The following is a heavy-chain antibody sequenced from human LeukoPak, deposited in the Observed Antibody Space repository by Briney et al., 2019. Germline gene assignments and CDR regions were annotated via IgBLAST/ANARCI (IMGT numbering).Heavy chain of an antibody. Sequence: GGSLRLSCAASGFTFRNYGIHWVRQAPGKGLEWVALISSDGVNKYYADSVKGRFTISGDNSKNTLYLQMNSLRDEDTAVYYCAKRGNAKGHYDTSGYYPFDYWGQGTLVTVSS. D-gene: IGHD3-22*01. V-gene: IGHV3-30*18. J-gene: IGHJ4*02. CDR1: GFTFRNYG. CDR3: AKRGNAKGHYDTSGYYPFDY. CDR2: ISSDGVNK.